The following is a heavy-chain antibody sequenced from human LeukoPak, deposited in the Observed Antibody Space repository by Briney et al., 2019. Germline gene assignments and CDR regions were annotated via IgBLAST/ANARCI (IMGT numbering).Heavy chain of an antibody. D-gene: IGHD3-9*01. CDR2: INPSGGST. V-gene: IGHV1-46*01. CDR3: ARGSRPVYNLLTGKRYFDY. J-gene: IGHJ4*02. CDR1: GYTFTGYY. Sequence: GASVKVSCKASGYTFTGYYMHWVRQAPGQGVEWMGIINPSGGSTTYAQKFRGRLTMTRDMSTRTVYMELSSLRSEDTAVYYCARGSRPVYNLLTGKRYFDYWGQGTLRTVSS.